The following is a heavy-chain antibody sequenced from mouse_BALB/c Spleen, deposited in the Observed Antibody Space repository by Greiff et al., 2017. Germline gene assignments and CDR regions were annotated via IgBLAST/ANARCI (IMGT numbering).Heavy chain of an antibody. J-gene: IGHJ4*01. V-gene: IGHV1-5*01. CDR1: GYSFTSYW. Sequence: EVQLQQSGTVLARPGASVKMSCKASGYSFTSYWMHWVKQRPGQGLEWIGAIYPGNSDTSYNQKFKGKAKLTAVTSASTAYMELSSLTNEDSAVYYCTRSGDGYYAYAMDYWGQGTSVTVSS. CDR3: TRSGDGYYAYAMDY. D-gene: IGHD2-3*01. CDR2: IYPGNSDT.